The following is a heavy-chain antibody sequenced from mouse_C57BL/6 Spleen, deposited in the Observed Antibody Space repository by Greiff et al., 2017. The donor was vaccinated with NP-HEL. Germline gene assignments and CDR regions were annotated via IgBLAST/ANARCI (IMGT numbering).Heavy chain of an antibody. Sequence: VQLQQPGAELVRPGTSVKLSCKASGYTFTSYWMHWVKQRPGQGLEWIGVIDPSDSYTNYNQKFKGKATLTVDTSSSTAYMQLSSLTSEDSAVYYCARTLITTVAPYAMDYWGQGTSVTVSS. J-gene: IGHJ4*01. CDR1: GYTFTSYW. V-gene: IGHV1-59*01. D-gene: IGHD1-1*01. CDR2: IDPSDSYT. CDR3: ARTLITTVAPYAMDY.